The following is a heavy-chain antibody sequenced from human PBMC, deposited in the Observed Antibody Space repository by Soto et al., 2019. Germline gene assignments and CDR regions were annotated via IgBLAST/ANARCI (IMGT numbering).Heavy chain of an antibody. CDR1: GGSLSGYF. V-gene: IGHV4-34*01. CDR3: ARKGWDSSYYGDDF. D-gene: IGHD3-22*01. CDR2: ISHRGTT. J-gene: IGHJ4*02. Sequence: NPSETLSLTCAVSGGSLSGYFWNWIRQSPEKGLEWIGEISHRGTTTYNPSLKSRVTISIDTSKNQFSLRLASVTVADTAVYYCARKGWDSSYYGDDFWGQGTLVTVSS.